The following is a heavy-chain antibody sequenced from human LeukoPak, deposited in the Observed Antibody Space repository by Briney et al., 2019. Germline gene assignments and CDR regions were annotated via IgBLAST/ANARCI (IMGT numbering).Heavy chain of an antibody. CDR3: AKLYGSGTYNNYFHY. CDR1: GFTFANYA. D-gene: IGHD3-10*01. CDR2: ISDSGGNT. Sequence: PGGSLTLSCAASGFTFANYAMSWVRQAPGKGLKWVSAISDSGGNTYSADSVRGRFTISRDNSRNTLYLQMNTLSPDDTAVYYCAKLYGSGTYNNYFHYWGQGTLVTVSS. V-gene: IGHV3-23*01. J-gene: IGHJ4*02.